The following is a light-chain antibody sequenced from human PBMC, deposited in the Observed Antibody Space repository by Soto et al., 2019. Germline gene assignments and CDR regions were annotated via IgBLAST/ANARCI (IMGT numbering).Light chain of an antibody. Sequence: DIQMTQSPSSLSASVGDRVTITCRASQGISNYLAWYQQKPGKVPKLLIYAASTLQSGVLSRFSGSGSGTEFTLTISTLQPEDVVTYYCQKYNTAPWTFGQGTKVDIK. V-gene: IGKV1-27*01. CDR2: AAS. J-gene: IGKJ1*01. CDR3: QKYNTAPWT. CDR1: QGISNY.